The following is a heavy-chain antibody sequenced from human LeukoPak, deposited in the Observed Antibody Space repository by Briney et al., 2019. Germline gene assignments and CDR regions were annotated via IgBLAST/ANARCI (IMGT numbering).Heavy chain of an antibody. Sequence: PSETLSLTCTVSGGSISSGGYYWSSIRQHPGKGLEWIGYIYYSGSTYYNPSLKSRVTISVDTSKNQFSLKLSSVTAADTAVYYCAREPMYYFDYWGQGTLVTVSS. CDR2: IYYSGST. J-gene: IGHJ4*02. CDR3: AREPMYYFDY. V-gene: IGHV4-31*03. CDR1: GGSISSGGYY. D-gene: IGHD3-10*02.